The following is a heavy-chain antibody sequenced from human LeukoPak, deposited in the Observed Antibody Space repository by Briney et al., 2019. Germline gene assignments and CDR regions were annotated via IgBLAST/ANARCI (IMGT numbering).Heavy chain of an antibody. V-gene: IGHV5-10-1*01. CDR1: GYSFTNYW. Sequence: GESLRISCKGSGYSFTNYWITWVRQMPGKGLEWMGRSDPSDSYTNYSPSFQGHVTISADKSITIAYLQWSSLKASDTAMYYCARTRGYSYGPPFDFWGQGTLVTVSS. CDR3: ARTRGYSYGPPFDF. D-gene: IGHD5-18*01. CDR2: SDPSDSYT. J-gene: IGHJ4*02.